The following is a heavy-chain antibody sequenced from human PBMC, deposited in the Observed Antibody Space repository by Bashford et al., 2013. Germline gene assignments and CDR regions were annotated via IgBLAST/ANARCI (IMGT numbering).Heavy chain of an antibody. Sequence: TLSLTCAVSGGSISSGAYSWSWIRQPPGKGLEWIGNIYHTGSAYYNPSLKSRVTISIERSKNHFSLKLSSVTAADTAVYYCARVQTAVVAFDYWGQGTLVTVSS. CDR1: GGSISSGAYS. V-gene: IGHV4-30-2*01. D-gene: IGHD6-19*01. J-gene: IGHJ4*02. CDR2: IYHTGSA. CDR3: ARVQTAVVAFDY.